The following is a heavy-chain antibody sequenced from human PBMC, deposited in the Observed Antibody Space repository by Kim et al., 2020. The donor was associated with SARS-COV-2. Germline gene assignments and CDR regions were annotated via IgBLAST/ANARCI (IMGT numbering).Heavy chain of an antibody. CDR1: GFTFSSYG. Sequence: GGSLRLSCAASGFTFSSYGMHWVRQAPGKGLEWVAVVSFDGSHKYYADSVKGRFTISRDNSKNTLYLQMNSLRAEDTAVYYCAKGYGADGGVFDIWGQGT. V-gene: IGHV3-30*18. D-gene: IGHD2-8*02. CDR2: VSFDGSHK. J-gene: IGHJ3*02. CDR3: AKGYGADGGVFDI.